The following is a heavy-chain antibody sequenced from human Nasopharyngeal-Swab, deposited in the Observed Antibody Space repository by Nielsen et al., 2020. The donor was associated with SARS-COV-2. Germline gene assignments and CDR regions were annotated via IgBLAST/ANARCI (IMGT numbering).Heavy chain of an antibody. D-gene: IGHD2-8*01. CDR3: ARGVVMVGGTRWFDP. CDR2: INQHGSEI. Sequence: GESLKISCAASGSPFSTYWKNWVRQAPGKSLEWVANINQHGSEIYYADSVKDRFTISRDNAKNSLYLQMSALRAEDTAVYYCARGVVMVGGTRWFDPWGRGVLVTVSS. CDR1: GSPFSTYW. J-gene: IGHJ5*02. V-gene: IGHV3-7*05.